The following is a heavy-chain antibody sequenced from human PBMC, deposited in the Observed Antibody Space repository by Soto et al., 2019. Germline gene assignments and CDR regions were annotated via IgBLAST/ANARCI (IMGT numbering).Heavy chain of an antibody. Sequence: SETLSLTCTVSGGSISSYYWSWIRQPPGKGLEWIGYIYYSGSTNYNPSLKSRVTISVDTSKNQFSLKLSSVTAADTAVYYCARITGTTPSDYYYYYYMDVWGKGTTVTVSS. V-gene: IGHV4-59*01. CDR3: ARITGTTPSDYYYYYYMDV. D-gene: IGHD1-20*01. CDR2: IYYSGST. J-gene: IGHJ6*03. CDR1: GGSISSYY.